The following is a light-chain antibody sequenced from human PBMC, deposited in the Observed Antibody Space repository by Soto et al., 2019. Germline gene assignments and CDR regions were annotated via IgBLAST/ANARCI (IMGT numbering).Light chain of an antibody. CDR2: DVS. V-gene: IGLV2-14*01. J-gene: IGLJ2*01. CDR3: SSYTSSSLEV. CDR1: SNDVGGYNY. Sequence: QSVLTQPASVSGSPGQSITISCTGTSNDVGGYNYVSWYQQHPGKAPKLMIYDVSNRPSGVSNRFSGSKSGNTASLTISGLQAEDEADYYCSSYTSSSLEVFGGGTKLTVL.